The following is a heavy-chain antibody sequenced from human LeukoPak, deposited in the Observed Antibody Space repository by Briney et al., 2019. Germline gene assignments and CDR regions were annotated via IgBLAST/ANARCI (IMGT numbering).Heavy chain of an antibody. CDR1: GFTFSDHY. CDR2: IRDRGKSYST. V-gene: IGHV3-72*01. Sequence: PGGSLRLSCAASGFTFSDHYMDWVRQTPGKGLEWLVHIRDRGKSYSTEYAASVKGRFTISRDDSKNSLYLQMNSLKTEDTAIYYCTRDVGDPGAYTFGYWGQGTLVTVSS. J-gene: IGHJ4*02. D-gene: IGHD3-16*01. CDR3: TRDVGDPGAYTFGY.